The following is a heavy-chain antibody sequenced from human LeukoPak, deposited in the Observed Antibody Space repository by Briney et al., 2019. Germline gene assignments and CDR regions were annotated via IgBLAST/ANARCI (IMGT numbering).Heavy chain of an antibody. CDR1: GYSFTSYW. V-gene: IGHV5-51*01. Sequence: GASLKISCKGSGYSFTSYWIGWVRQMPGKGLEWMGIIYPGDSDTRYSPSFQGQVTISADKSISTAYLQWSSLKASDTAMYYCARQGRGYSPYYSYYMDVWGKGTTVTVSS. CDR2: IYPGDSDT. J-gene: IGHJ6*03. D-gene: IGHD5-24*01. CDR3: ARQGRGYSPYYSYYMDV.